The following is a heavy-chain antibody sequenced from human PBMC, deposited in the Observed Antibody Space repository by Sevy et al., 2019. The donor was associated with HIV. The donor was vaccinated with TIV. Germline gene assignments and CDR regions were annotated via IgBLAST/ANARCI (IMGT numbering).Heavy chain of an antibody. J-gene: IGHJ6*02. D-gene: IGHD3-10*01. CDR1: GYTFNNYN. V-gene: IGHV1-3*01. CDR3: ARERETGDYCCGKDV. Sequence: ASVKVSCKDSGYTFNNYNMHWVRQAPGQRLEWMGWINAGHGNRKYSQSFQGRVTITRDTSASKVYMELSSLISEDMAVYYCARERETGDYCCGKDVWGQGTTVTVSS. CDR2: INAGHGNR.